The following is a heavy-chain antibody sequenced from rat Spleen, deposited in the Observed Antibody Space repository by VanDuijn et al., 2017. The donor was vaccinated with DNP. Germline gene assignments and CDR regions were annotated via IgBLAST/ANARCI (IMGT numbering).Heavy chain of an antibody. CDR1: GYSITSNY. CDR3: ARWVWYFDY. J-gene: IGHJ2*01. CDR2: ISFSGGT. Sequence: EVQLQESGPGLVKPSQSLSLTCSVTGYSITSNYWGWVRKFPGNKLEYIGHISFSGGTNYNQSLKSQISITRDTSKNQFFLHLDSVMPEDTATYYCARWVWYFDYWGQGVMVTVSS. V-gene: IGHV3-1*01.